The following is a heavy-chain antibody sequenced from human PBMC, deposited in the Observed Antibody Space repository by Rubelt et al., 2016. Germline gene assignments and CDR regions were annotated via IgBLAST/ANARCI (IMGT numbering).Heavy chain of an antibody. J-gene: IGHJ6*02. V-gene: IGHV4-34*01. CDR1: GGSFSGYY. CDR3: ARARGMDV. Sequence: QVQLQQWGAGLLKPSETLSLTCAVYGGSFSGYYWSWIRQPPGKGLEWIGEINHSGSTNYNPSLKGRVTISVDTSKNQFSLKLSSVTAADTAVYYCARARGMDVWGQGTTVTVTS. CDR2: INHSGST.